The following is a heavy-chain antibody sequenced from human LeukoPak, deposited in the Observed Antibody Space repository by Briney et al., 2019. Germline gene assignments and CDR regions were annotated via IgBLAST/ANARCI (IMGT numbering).Heavy chain of an antibody. Sequence: SETLSLTCTVSGGSISSYYWGWIRQPPGKGLEWIGSIYYSGSTYHNSSLKSRVTISVDTSKNQFSLKLSPVTAADTAVYYCARVLLYSYGYIDYWGQGTLVTVSS. D-gene: IGHD5-18*01. V-gene: IGHV4-39*07. CDR2: IYYSGST. CDR3: ARVLLYSYGYIDY. CDR1: GGSISSYY. J-gene: IGHJ4*02.